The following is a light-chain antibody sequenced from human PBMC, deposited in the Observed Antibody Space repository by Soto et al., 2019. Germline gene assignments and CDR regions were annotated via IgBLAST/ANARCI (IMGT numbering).Light chain of an antibody. CDR1: SSNIGAGYH. CDR3: QSFDSSLSVV. J-gene: IGLJ3*02. Sequence: QSVLTQPPSVSGAPGQRVTISCTGSSSNIGAGYHVHWYQQLPGTAPKLLIYGNNNRTSGVPGRFSGSKSGTSASLAITGLHAEDEADYYCQSFDSSLSVVFGGGTKLTVL. CDR2: GNN. V-gene: IGLV1-40*01.